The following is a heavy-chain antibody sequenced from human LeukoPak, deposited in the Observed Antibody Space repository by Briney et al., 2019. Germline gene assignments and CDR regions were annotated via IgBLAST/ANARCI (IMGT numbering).Heavy chain of an antibody. CDR3: AKDMDPFAAAADLYYYYYMDV. D-gene: IGHD6-13*01. J-gene: IGHJ6*03. CDR2: IKQDGSEK. CDR1: GFTFGTYW. Sequence: PGGSLRLSCVASGFTFGTYWMSWVRQAPGKGLEWVANIKQDGSEKYYVDSVKGRFTISRDNAKNSLYLQMNSLRAEDTALYYCAKDMDPFAAAADLYYYYYMDVWGKGTTVTISS. V-gene: IGHV3-7*03.